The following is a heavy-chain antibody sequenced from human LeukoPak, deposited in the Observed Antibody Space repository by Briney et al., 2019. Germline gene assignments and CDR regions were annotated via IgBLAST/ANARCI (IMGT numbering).Heavy chain of an antibody. CDR2: ISSSGSTI. CDR3: ARPPGATTLSREIYFDC. J-gene: IGHJ4*02. CDR1: GFTFSNYE. Sequence: GGSLRLSCAASGFTFSNYEMNWVRQAPGKGLEWVSYISSSGSTIYYADSVKGRFTISRDNAKNSLYLQMNSLRAEDTAVYYCARPPGATTLSREIYFDCWGQGTLVTVSS. D-gene: IGHD2/OR15-2a*01. V-gene: IGHV3-48*03.